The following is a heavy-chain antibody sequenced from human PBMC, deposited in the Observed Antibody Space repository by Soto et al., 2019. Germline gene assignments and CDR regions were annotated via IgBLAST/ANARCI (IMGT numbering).Heavy chain of an antibody. CDR3: ASPRQGNYDFLSGYYALDY. CDR2: IYYSGIT. J-gene: IGHJ4*02. CDR1: GASVNSGDYY. D-gene: IGHD3-3*01. V-gene: IGHV4-61*08. Sequence: SETLSLTCTVSGASVNSGDYYWSWIRQPPGKGLEWIGYIYYSGITNYNPSLKSRVTISVDTSKSQFSLNLRSVTAADTAVYYCASPRQGNYDFLSGYYALDYWGQGTLVTVSS.